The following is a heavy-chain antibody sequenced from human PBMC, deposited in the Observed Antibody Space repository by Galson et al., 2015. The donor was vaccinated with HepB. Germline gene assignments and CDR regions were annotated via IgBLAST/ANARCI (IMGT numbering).Heavy chain of an antibody. CDR2: IGSSSSTI. D-gene: IGHD3-10*01. CDR1: GFTFSSYS. CDR3: ARDSGSGSYGVCFDY. J-gene: IGHJ4*02. V-gene: IGHV3-48*01. Sequence: SLRLSCAASGFTFSSYSMNWVRQAPGKGLEWVSYIGSSSSTIYYADSVKGRFTISRDNAKNSLYLQMNSLRAEDTAVYYCARDSGSGSYGVCFDYWGQGTLVTVSS.